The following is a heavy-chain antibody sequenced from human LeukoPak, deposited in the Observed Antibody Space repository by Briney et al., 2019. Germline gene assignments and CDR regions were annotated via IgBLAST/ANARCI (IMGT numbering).Heavy chain of an antibody. D-gene: IGHD3-10*01. CDR2: IYYSGNT. Sequence: SETLSLTSTVSRGSISSSNSYWGWIRQPPGKGLEWIGSIYYSGNTYYNASLKSRVTISVDTSKNQFSLKLTSVTAADTAVYYCARQTGSGLFTLPGGQGTLVTVSS. V-gene: IGHV4-39*01. J-gene: IGHJ4*02. CDR1: RGSISSSNSY. CDR3: ARQTGSGLFTLP.